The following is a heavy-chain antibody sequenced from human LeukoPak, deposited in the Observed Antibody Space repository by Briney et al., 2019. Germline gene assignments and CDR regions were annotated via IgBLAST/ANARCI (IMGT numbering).Heavy chain of an antibody. V-gene: IGHV6-1*01. Sequence: SQTLSLTCAISGDSVSSNSAAWNWIRQSPSRGLEWLGRTYYRSKWYNDYAVSVKSRITINPDTSKNQSSLQLNSVTPEDTAVYYCARAVDWRELRYYYYYGMDVWGQGTTVTVSS. J-gene: IGHJ6*02. CDR2: TYYRSKWYN. CDR3: ARAVDWRELRYYYYYGMDV. D-gene: IGHD1-26*01. CDR1: GDSVSSNSAA.